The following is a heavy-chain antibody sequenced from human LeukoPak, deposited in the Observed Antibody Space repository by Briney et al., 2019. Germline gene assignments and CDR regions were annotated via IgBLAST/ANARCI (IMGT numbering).Heavy chain of an antibody. CDR1: GFTVSSNY. Sequence: PGGSLRLSCAASGFTVSSNYMSWVRQAPGKGLEWVSVIYSGGSTYYADSVKGRFTISRDNSKNTLYLQMNSLRAEDTAVYYCAREVGDGYNSDYYGMDVWGQGTTVTVSS. CDR3: AREVGDGYNSDYYGMDV. J-gene: IGHJ6*02. CDR2: IYSGGST. V-gene: IGHV3-66*01. D-gene: IGHD5-24*01.